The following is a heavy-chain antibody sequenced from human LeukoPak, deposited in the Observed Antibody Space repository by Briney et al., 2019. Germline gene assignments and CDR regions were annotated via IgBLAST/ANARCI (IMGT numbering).Heavy chain of an antibody. CDR3: AELGSTMIGGV. D-gene: IGHD3-10*02. Sequence: GTLSLTCAASGFTFSSYELNWLRQGPGQGRVGGSYISSSGSTIYYADSVKGRFTISRDNAKNSLYLQMNGLRAEDTAVYYCAELGSTMIGGVWGKGTTVTISS. CDR2: ISSSGSTI. CDR1: GFTFSSYE. J-gene: IGHJ6*04. V-gene: IGHV3-48*03.